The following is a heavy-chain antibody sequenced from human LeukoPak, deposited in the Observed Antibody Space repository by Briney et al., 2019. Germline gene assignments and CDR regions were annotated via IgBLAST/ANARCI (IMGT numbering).Heavy chain of an antibody. Sequence: SETLSLTCAVYGGSFSGYYWSWIRQPPGKGLEWIGEINHSGSTNYNPSLKSRVTISLDTSKNQFSLKLRSVTAADTAVYYCARGSFWSGYYTGMFVAYFDYWRQGTLVTVSS. J-gene: IGHJ4*02. CDR2: INHSGST. CDR3: ARGSFWSGYYTGMFVAYFDY. CDR1: GGSFSGYY. D-gene: IGHD3-3*01. V-gene: IGHV4-34*01.